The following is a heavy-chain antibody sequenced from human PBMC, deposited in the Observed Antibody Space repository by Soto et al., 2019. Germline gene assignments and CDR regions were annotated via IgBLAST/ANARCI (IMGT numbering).Heavy chain of an antibody. D-gene: IGHD2-15*01. CDR3: ARGPGYCSGGRCYSIHFDY. J-gene: IGHJ4*02. Sequence: ASVKVSCKASGGTFSSYAISWVRQAPGQGLEWMGGIIPIFGTANYAQKFQGRDTITADESTSTAYMELSSLRSEDTAVYYCARGPGYCSGGRCYSIHFDYWGQGTLVTVSS. CDR2: IIPIFGTA. V-gene: IGHV1-69*13. CDR1: GGTFSSYA.